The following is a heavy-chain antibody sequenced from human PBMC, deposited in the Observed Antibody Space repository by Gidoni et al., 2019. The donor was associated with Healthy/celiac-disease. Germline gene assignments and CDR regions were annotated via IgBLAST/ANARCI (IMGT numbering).Heavy chain of an antibody. D-gene: IGHD2-15*01. CDR3: ARGGDIVVVVAANIYNWFDP. CDR1: GFTFSSYA. J-gene: IGHJ5*02. CDR2: ISYDGSNK. V-gene: IGHV3-30-3*01. Sequence: QVQLVESGGGVVQPGRSLRLSCAASGFTFSSYAMHWVRQAPGKGLEWVAVISYDGSNKYYADSVKGRFTISRDNSKNTLYLQMNSLRAEDTAVYYCARGGDIVVVVAANIYNWFDPWGQGTLVTVSS.